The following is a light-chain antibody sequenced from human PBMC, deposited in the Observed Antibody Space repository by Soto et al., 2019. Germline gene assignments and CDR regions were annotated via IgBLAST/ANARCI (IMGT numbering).Light chain of an antibody. CDR1: QSVSSSY. Sequence: EIVLTQSPGTLSLSPGERATLSCRASQSVSSSYLAWYQQKPGQAPRLLIYGASSRATGIPDRFTGSGSGTDFTLTISRLEPEDFAVFYCHQYGSSPQTFGRGTRWIS. J-gene: IGKJ1*01. CDR2: GAS. V-gene: IGKV3-20*01. CDR3: HQYGSSPQT.